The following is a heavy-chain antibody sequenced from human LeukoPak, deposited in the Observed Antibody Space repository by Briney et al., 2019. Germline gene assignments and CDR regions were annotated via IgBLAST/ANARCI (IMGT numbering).Heavy chain of an antibody. V-gene: IGHV1-46*01. CDR1: GYTFTWYY. CDR3: ARGRDYYAISGYHNWFDA. Sequence: ASVKVSCKASGYTFTWYYMHWVRQAPGQGLEWMGIISPSGDTTSYAQKFQGRVTMTRDTSTRTVYLDLSSLRSEDTAVYYCARGRDYYAISGYHNWFDAWGQGTLVTVSS. CDR2: ISPSGDTT. D-gene: IGHD3-22*01. J-gene: IGHJ5*02.